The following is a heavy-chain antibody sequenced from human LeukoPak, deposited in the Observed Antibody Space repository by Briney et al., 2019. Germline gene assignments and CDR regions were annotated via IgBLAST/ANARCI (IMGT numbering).Heavy chain of an antibody. CDR1: EFSFSSYA. V-gene: IGHV3-23*01. J-gene: IGHJ3*02. CDR3: AKSKAVAGNAFDI. CDR2: ISGSGAST. Sequence: GGSLRLSCAASEFSFSSYAMNWVRQAPGKGLEWVSGISGSGASTYYADSVKGRFTISRDNSKNTLYLQMNSLRAEDTAVYYCAKSKAVAGNAFDIWGQGTMVTVSS. D-gene: IGHD6-19*01.